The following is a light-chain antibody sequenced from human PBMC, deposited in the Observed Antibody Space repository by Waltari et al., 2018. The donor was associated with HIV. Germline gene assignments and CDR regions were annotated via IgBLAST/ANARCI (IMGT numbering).Light chain of an antibody. Sequence: SYELTQPPSVSVSPGQTARITCSGDALTTKFAYWDQQKPGPAPVSVLNKDSERPSGFPDRFSGSSSGTTVTLTISGVQAEDEADYYCQSADSTSTSWVFGGGTKLTVL. CDR3: QSADSTSTSWV. J-gene: IGLJ3*02. V-gene: IGLV3-25*03. CDR2: KDS. CDR1: ALTTKF.